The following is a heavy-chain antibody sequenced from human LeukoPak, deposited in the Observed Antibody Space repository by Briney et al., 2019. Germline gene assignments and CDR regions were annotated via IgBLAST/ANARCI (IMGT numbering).Heavy chain of an antibody. J-gene: IGHJ4*02. CDR3: AKDRRALYSIAAAGTFDY. V-gene: IGHV3-30*18. CDR1: GLTFSSYG. CDR2: ISYDGSNK. D-gene: IGHD6-13*01. Sequence: QPGGSLRLSCAASGLTFSSYGMHWVRQAPGKGLEWVAVISYDGSNKYYADSVKGRFTISRDNSKNTLYLQMNSLRAEDTAVYYCAKDRRALYSIAAAGTFDYWGQGTLVTVSS.